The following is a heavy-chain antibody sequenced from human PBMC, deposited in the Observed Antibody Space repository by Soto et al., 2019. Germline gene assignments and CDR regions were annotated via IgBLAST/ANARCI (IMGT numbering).Heavy chain of an antibody. CDR3: ARGRIQLWLRSLNYYYGMDV. V-gene: IGHV4-34*01. CDR2: INHSGST. D-gene: IGHD5-18*01. J-gene: IGHJ6*02. Sequence: SETLSLTCAVYGGSFSGYYWSWIRQPPGKGLEWIGEINHSGSTNYNPSLKSRVTISVDTSKNQFSLKLSSVTAADTAVYYCARGRIQLWLRSLNYYYGMDVWGQGTTVTVSS. CDR1: GGSFSGYY.